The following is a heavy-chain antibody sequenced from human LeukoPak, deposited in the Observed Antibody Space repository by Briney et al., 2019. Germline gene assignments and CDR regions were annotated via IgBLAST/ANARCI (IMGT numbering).Heavy chain of an antibody. J-gene: IGHJ3*02. CDR1: GFNFGSHT. Sequence: GGSLRLSCAASGFNFGSHTLHWVRQAPGRGLEYVSGIGPDGAFKYYAKSAEGRFTISRDNSKHTLYLQMGSLRPEDMAVYYCAREHFDIWGQGTVVTVSS. V-gene: IGHV3-64*01. CDR2: IGPDGAFK. CDR3: AREHFDI.